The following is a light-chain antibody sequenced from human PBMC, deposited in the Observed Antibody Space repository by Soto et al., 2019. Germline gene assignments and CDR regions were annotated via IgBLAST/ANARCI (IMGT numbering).Light chain of an antibody. CDR1: NIGSTS. CDR2: DDN. V-gene: IGLV3-21*02. Sequence: SYELTQPHSVSVATAQTARITCGGNNIGSTSVHWYQQRPGQAPVLVVYDDNDRPSGIPERFSGSNSENTATLTITRVEAGDEADYYCQVWNITTDHYVFGTGTKVTVL. J-gene: IGLJ1*01. CDR3: QVWNITTDHYV.